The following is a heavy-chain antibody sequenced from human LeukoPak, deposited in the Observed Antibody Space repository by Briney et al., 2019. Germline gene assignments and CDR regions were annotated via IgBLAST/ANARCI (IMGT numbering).Heavy chain of an antibody. CDR1: GFIFNNYA. CDR3: AKDNRRHYTSGPNPDPLH. Sequence: GGSLSLSCAGSGFIFNNYAMHWVRQPPGKGLEWVSGISWNSGSIDYADSVKGRFTISRDNAKNSLYLQMNSLRVEDTAFYYCAKDNRRHYTSGPNPDPLHWGQGALVTVSS. J-gene: IGHJ4*02. D-gene: IGHD6-19*01. CDR2: ISWNSGSI. V-gene: IGHV3-9*01.